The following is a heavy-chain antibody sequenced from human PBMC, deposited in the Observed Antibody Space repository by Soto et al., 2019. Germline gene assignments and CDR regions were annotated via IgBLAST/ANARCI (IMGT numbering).Heavy chain of an antibody. V-gene: IGHV4-59*08. CDR1: GGSISSYY. Sequence: SSETLSLTCTVSGGSISSYYWSWIRQPPGKGLEWIGYIYYSGSTNYNPSLKSRVTISVDTSKNQFSLKLSSVTAADTAVYYCARNYGPGYTFDYWGQGTPVTVSS. J-gene: IGHJ4*02. CDR2: IYYSGST. D-gene: IGHD3-10*01. CDR3: ARNYGPGYTFDY.